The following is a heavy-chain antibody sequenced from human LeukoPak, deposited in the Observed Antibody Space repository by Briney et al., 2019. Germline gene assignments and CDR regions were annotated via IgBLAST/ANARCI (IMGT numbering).Heavy chain of an antibody. D-gene: IGHD3-16*02. Sequence: SETLSLTCTVSGGSISSGDYYWSWIRQPPGKGLEWIGYIYYSGSTYYNPSLKSRVTISVDTSKNQFSLKLSSVTAADTAVYYCARELPYYDYVWGSCRIIDYWGQGTLVTVSS. CDR3: ARELPYYDYVWGSCRIIDY. CDR2: IYYSGST. J-gene: IGHJ4*02. V-gene: IGHV4-30-4*08. CDR1: GGSISSGDYY.